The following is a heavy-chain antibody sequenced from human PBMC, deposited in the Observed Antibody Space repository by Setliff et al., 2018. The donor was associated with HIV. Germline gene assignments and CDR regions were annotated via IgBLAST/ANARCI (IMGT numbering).Heavy chain of an antibody. CDR3: ANSVTDASYWYFIH. V-gene: IGHV1-3*01. J-gene: IGHJ2*01. CDR1: GDTFTTYA. Sequence: ASVKVSCKASGDTFTTYAPHWVRQAPGQRLEWMGWINAGNGDTKSSQKFQGRVTITRDTSASTAYMELSSLRSEDTGVYYCANSVTDASYWYFIHWGRGSPVTVSS. CDR2: INAGNGDT. D-gene: IGHD4-17*01.